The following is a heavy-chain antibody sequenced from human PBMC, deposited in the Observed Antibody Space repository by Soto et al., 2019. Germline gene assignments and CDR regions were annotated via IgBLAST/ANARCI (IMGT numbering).Heavy chain of an antibody. D-gene: IGHD1-20*01. V-gene: IGHV1-69*13. CDR2: IVPIVDTS. J-gene: IGHJ4*02. CDR1: GGTFSSYA. Sequence: VKVSCKTSGGTFSSYAISWVRQAPGQGLEWMGGIVPIVDTSTYAQKFQGRVTITADESTSTVYMELSSLRSDDTAVYYCVRVVAITGYPDNWGQGNLVTVS. CDR3: VRVVAITGYPDN.